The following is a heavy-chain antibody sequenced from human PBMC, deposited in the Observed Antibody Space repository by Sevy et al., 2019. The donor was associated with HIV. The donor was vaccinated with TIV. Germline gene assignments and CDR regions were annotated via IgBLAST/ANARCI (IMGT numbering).Heavy chain of an antibody. Sequence: GGSLRLSCAASGFTFSNYAMSWVRQAPGKGLEWVSAISDSGGRTYYVDSVKGRFTISRDNSKNTLYLQMNSLRAEDTAVYYCAKDRVAVVVTASSPNWFDPWGQGTLVTVSS. V-gene: IGHV3-23*01. CDR3: AKDRVAVVVTASSPNWFDP. CDR2: ISDSGGRT. J-gene: IGHJ5*02. D-gene: IGHD2-15*01. CDR1: GFTFSNYA.